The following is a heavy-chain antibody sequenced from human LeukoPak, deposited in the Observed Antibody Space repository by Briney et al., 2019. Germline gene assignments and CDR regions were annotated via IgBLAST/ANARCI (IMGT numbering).Heavy chain of an antibody. J-gene: IGHJ4*02. CDR3: ARASTAIIDY. V-gene: IGHV1-2*06. D-gene: IGHD4-17*01. CDR2: INPNSGGT. CDR1: GYTFTGYY. Sequence: GASVKVSCKASGYTFTGYYMHWVRQAPGQGLELMGRINPNSGGTNYAQKFQGRVTMTRDTSISTAYMELSRLGSDDTAVYYCARASTAIIDYWGQGTLVTVSS.